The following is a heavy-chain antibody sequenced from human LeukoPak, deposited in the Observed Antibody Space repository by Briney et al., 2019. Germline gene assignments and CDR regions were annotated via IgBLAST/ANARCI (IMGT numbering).Heavy chain of an antibody. Sequence: ASVKVSCKRSGYTFTIYGISWVRQPPGQGLAWMGWISAYNGNTKYAQKFQGRVTMTTDTSTSTAYMERSSLRSDDPAVYYCARDREAARPGWFDPWGQGTLVTVSS. V-gene: IGHV1-18*01. CDR2: ISAYNGNT. D-gene: IGHD6-6*01. CDR3: ARDREAARPGWFDP. J-gene: IGHJ5*02. CDR1: GYTFTIYG.